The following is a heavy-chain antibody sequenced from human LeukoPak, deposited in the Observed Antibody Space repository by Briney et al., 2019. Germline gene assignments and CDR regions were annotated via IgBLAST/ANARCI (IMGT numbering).Heavy chain of an antibody. CDR1: GYTFTAYY. Sequence: ASVKVSCKTSGYTFTAYYMHWVRQAPGQGLEWMGWINPNTGDTRSAERFQGRVTMTRDSSITTIYLELTRLTSDDTAVYYCARDMCQQFDWFDPWGQGTLVTVSS. J-gene: IGHJ5*02. D-gene: IGHD2-2*01. V-gene: IGHV1-2*02. CDR2: INPNTGDT. CDR3: ARDMCQQFDWFDP.